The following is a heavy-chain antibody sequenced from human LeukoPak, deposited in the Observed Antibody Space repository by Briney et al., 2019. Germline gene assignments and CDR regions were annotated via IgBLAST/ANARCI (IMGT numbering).Heavy chain of an antibody. CDR2: INHSGST. Sequence: SETLSLTCAVYGGSFSGYYWSWIRQPPGKGLEWIGEINHSGSTNYNPSLKSRVTISVETSKNQFSLKLSSVTAADTAVYYCARHFGYDDTSDYQGMPDHWGQGSLVTVSS. V-gene: IGHV4-34*01. J-gene: IGHJ4*02. CDR3: ARHFGYDDTSDYQGMPDH. D-gene: IGHD3-22*01. CDR1: GGSFSGYY.